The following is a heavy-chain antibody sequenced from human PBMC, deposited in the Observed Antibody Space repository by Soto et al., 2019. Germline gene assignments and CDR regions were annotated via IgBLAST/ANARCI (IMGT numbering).Heavy chain of an antibody. CDR1: GGSVSSGSYY. V-gene: IGHV4-61*01. Sequence: PSETLSLTCTVSGGSVSSGSYYWSWIRQPPGKGLEWIGYIYYSGSTNYNPSLKSRVTISVDTSKNQFSLKLSSVTAVDTAVYYCARDHYYDSSGYFDYWGQGTLVTVSS. D-gene: IGHD3-22*01. J-gene: IGHJ4*02. CDR3: ARDHYYDSSGYFDY. CDR2: IYYSGST.